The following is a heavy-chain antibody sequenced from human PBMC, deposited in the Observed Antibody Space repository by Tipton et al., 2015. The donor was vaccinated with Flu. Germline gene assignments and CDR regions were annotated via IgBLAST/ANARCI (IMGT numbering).Heavy chain of an antibody. V-gene: IGHV4-4*07. Sequence: TLSLTCTVSGDSIGGYSWSWIRQPAGKGLEWIGVIYAGGTSNYKSYLKGRVTMSVDTSKNQFSLRLTSVTAADTAVYYCARDTGTYYENQAFDSWGQGTLVTVSS. CDR1: GDSIGGYS. CDR2: IYAGGTS. CDR3: ARDTGTYYENQAFDS. D-gene: IGHD3-3*01. J-gene: IGHJ5*01.